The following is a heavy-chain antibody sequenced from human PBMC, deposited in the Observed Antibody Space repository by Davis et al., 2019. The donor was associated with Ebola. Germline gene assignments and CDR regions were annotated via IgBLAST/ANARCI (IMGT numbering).Heavy chain of an antibody. J-gene: IGHJ4*02. Sequence: GGSLRLPCAASRFTFSSYAMHWVRQAPGKGLEWVAVISYDGSNKYYADSVKGRFTISRDNSKNTLYLQMNSLRTEDTAMYYCARDYGLVGTTEVFDYWGQGTLVTVSS. D-gene: IGHD1-26*01. CDR3: ARDYGLVGTTEVFDY. CDR2: ISYDGSNK. CDR1: RFTFSSYA. V-gene: IGHV3-30*04.